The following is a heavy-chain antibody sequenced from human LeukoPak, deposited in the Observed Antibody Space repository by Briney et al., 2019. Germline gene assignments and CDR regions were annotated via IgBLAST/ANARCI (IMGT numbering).Heavy chain of an antibody. CDR2: INHSGST. D-gene: IGHD3-10*01. J-gene: IGHJ4*02. CDR1: GGSFSGYY. V-gene: IGHV4-34*01. Sequence: SESLSLTCAVYGGSFSGYYWSWIRQPPGKGLEWIGEINHSGSTNYNPSLKSRVTISVDTSKNQFSLKLSSVTAADTAVYYCARDPITMVRGYRPGFDYWGQGTLVTVSS. CDR3: ARDPITMVRGYRPGFDY.